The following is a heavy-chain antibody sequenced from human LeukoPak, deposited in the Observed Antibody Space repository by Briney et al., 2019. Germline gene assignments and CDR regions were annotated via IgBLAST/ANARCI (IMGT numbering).Heavy chain of an antibody. CDR3: ARDSAPYYYYYMDV. CDR2: IYYSGTT. V-gene: IGHV4-38-2*02. CDR1: GYSISSGYY. J-gene: IGHJ6*03. Sequence: SETLSLNCTVSGYSISSGYYWGWIRQSPGKGLEWIGSIYYSGTTYYNPSLESRVTISVDTSKNQFSLKLSSVTAADTAVYYCARDSAPYYYYYMDVWGKGTTVTVSS.